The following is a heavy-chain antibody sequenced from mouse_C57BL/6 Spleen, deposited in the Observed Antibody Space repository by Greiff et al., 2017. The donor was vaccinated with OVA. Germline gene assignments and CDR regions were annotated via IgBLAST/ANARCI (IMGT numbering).Heavy chain of an antibody. J-gene: IGHJ4*01. D-gene: IGHD3-2*02. Sequence: QVQLQQSGAELVRPGASVKLSCKASGYTFTDYYINWVKQRPGQGLEWIARLYPGSGNTYYNEKFKGKATLTAEKSSSTAYMQLSSLTSEDSAVYFCARGGAAQAYYAMDYWGQGTSVTVSS. CDR1: GYTFTDYY. CDR3: ARGGAAQAYYAMDY. CDR2: LYPGSGNT. V-gene: IGHV1-76*01.